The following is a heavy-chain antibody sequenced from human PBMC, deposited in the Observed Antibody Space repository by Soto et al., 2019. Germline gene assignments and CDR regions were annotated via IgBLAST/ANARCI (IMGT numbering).Heavy chain of an antibody. CDR1: GGSISSSSYY. V-gene: IGHV4-39*01. CDR3: ARQVVWYYDFWSARDLPYFDY. D-gene: IGHD3-3*01. Sequence: QLQLQESGPGLVKPSETLSLTCTVSGGSISSSSYYWGWIRQPPGKGLEWIGSIYYSGSTYYNPSLRSRVTISVDTSKNQFSLKLSSVTAADTAVYYCARQVVWYYDFWSARDLPYFDYWGQGTLVTVSS. CDR2: IYYSGST. J-gene: IGHJ4*02.